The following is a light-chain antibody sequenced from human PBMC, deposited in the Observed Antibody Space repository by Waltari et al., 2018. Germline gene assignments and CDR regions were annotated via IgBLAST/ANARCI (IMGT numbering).Light chain of an antibody. CDR3: QQYNKWPPYT. CDR2: GAS. Sequence: EIVMTQSPATLSVSPGERATLSCGASQSVGGELAWYQQKPGQPPRLLIYGASTRATGIPARFSGSGSGTEFTLTISSLQSEDFAVYYCQQYNKWPPYTFGQGPSWRSN. V-gene: IGKV3-15*01. CDR1: QSVGGE. J-gene: IGKJ2*01.